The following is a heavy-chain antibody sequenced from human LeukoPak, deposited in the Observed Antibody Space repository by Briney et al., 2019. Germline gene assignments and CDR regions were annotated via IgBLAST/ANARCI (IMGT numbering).Heavy chain of an antibody. CDR2: INPNSGGT. CDR3: ARARPGIAAAGTFGWFDP. V-gene: IGHV1-2*02. D-gene: IGHD6-13*01. Sequence: ASVKVSCKASGYTFTGYYMHWVRQAPGQGLEWMGWINPNSGGTNYAQKFQGRVTMTRDTSISTAYMELSRLRSDDTAVYYRARARPGIAAAGTFGWFDPWGQGTLVTVSS. CDR1: GYTFTGYY. J-gene: IGHJ5*02.